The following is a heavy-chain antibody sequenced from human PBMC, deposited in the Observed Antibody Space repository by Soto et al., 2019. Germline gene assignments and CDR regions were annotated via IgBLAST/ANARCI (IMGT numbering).Heavy chain of an antibody. D-gene: IGHD6-13*01. CDR2: TSGSSVYT. Sequence: PGGSLRLSCAASGFSFSSYSMNWVRQAPGEGLECVSSTSGSSVYTSYADSVKGRFSISRDNSKNSLYLQMNSLSSEDTAVYYCAGGIAAAVAHNWFDPWGQGTLVTVSS. CDR1: GFSFSSYS. CDR3: AGGIAAAVAHNWFDP. V-gene: IGHV3-23*01. J-gene: IGHJ5*02.